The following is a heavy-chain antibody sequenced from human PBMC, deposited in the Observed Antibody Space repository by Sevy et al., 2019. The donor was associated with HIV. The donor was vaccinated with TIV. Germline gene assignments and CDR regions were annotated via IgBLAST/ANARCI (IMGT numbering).Heavy chain of an antibody. Sequence: GGSLRLSCEASGFTFRNYDMSWVRQAPGKGLEWVSGILYNGGGTYYADSVKGRFTISRDNSKNRMFLEMNSLGAEDTAVYFCAKSQLPHAFHIWGQGTMVTVSS. J-gene: IGHJ3*02. CDR2: ILYNGGGT. V-gene: IGHV3-23*01. D-gene: IGHD2-2*01. CDR3: AKSQLPHAFHI. CDR1: GFTFRNYD.